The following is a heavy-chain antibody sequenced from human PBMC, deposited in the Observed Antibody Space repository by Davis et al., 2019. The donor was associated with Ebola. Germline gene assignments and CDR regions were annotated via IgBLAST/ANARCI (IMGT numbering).Heavy chain of an antibody. CDR3: ARGPQVVVVPAAALGAFDI. J-gene: IGHJ3*02. Sequence: ASVKVSCKASGYTFTSYDINWVRQAPGQGLEWMGWINPNSGGTNYAQKFQGRVTMTRDTSISTAYMELSRLRSDDTAVYYCARGPQVVVVPAAALGAFDIWGQGTMVTVSS. D-gene: IGHD2-2*01. CDR1: GYTFTSYD. CDR2: INPNSGGT. V-gene: IGHV1-2*02.